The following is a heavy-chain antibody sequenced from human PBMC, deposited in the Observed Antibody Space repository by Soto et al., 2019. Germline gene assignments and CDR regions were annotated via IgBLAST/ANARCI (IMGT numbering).Heavy chain of an antibody. J-gene: IGHJ6*02. CDR1: GYTFTSYD. Sequence: QVQLVQSGAEVKKPGASVKVSCKASGYTFTSYDINWVRQATGQGLEWMGWMNPNSGSTGYAQKLQGRVTMTRNTSISTAYMELSSLRSEDTAVYYCARGGFKKDYYYYYGMDVWGQGTTVTVSS. CDR3: ARGGFKKDYYYYYGMDV. V-gene: IGHV1-8*01. CDR2: MNPNSGST.